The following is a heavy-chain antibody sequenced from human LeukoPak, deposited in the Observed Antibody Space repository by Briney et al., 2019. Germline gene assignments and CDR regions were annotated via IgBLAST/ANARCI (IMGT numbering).Heavy chain of an antibody. CDR1: GGTFSSYA. V-gene: IGHV1-69*13. CDR2: IIPIFGTA. J-gene: IGHJ3*02. D-gene: IGHD6-19*01. Sequence: SVKVSCKASGGTFSSYAISWVRQAPGQGLEWMGGIIPIFGTANYAQKFQGRVTITADESTSTAYMELSSLRSEDTAVYYCARPLTYSSGWYEDAFDIWGQGTMVTVSS. CDR3: ARPLTYSSGWYEDAFDI.